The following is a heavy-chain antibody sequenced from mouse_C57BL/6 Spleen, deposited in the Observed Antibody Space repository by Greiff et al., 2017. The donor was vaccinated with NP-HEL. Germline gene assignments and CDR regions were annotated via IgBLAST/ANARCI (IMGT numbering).Heavy chain of an antibody. J-gene: IGHJ2*01. D-gene: IGHD2-3*01. Sequence: EVKLQESGPGLVKPSQSLSLTCSVTGYSITSGYYWNWIRQFPGNKLEWMGYISYDGSNNYNPSLKNRISITRDTSKNQFFLKLNSVTTEDTATYYCARDHYDGYYDYWGQGTTLTVSS. V-gene: IGHV3-6*01. CDR3: ARDHYDGYYDY. CDR1: GYSITSGYY. CDR2: ISYDGSN.